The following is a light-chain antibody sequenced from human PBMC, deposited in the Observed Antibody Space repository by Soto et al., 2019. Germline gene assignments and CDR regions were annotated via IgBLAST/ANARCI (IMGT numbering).Light chain of an antibody. Sequence: QSALTQPASVSGSPGQSITISCTGTGSDIGGYNHVSWYQHHPGKAPKLIIYEVTDRPSGVSNRFSGSKSGNTASLTISGLQAEDEAEYYCSSYTNINTRACVFGTGTKLTVL. CDR1: GSDIGGYNH. CDR2: EVT. CDR3: SSYTNINTRACV. J-gene: IGLJ1*01. V-gene: IGLV2-14*01.